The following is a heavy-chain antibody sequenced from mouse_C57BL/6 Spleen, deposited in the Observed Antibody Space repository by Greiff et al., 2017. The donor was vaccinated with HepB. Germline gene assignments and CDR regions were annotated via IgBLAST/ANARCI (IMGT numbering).Heavy chain of an antibody. Sequence: QVQLQQSGPELVKPGASVKISCKASGYAFSSSWMNWVKQRPGKGLEWIGRIYPGDGDTNYNGKFKGKATLTADKSSSTAYMQLSSLTSEDSAVYFCANRAASRYCGVWGTGTSVTVSS. CDR1: GYAFSSSW. D-gene: IGHD3-1*01. V-gene: IGHV1-82*01. CDR2: IYPGDGDT. CDR3: ANRAASRYCGV. J-gene: IGHJ1*03.